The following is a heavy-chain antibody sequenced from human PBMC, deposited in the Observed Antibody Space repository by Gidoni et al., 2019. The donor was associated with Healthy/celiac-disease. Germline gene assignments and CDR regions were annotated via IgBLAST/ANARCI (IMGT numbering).Heavy chain of an antibody. CDR1: GYTFTGYY. V-gene: IGHV1-2*06. CDR2: NNPNRGCT. J-gene: IGHJ4*02. Sequence: QVQLVQSGAEVKKPGASVKVSCKASGYTFTGYYMHWVRQAPGQGLGWRGRNNPNRGCTNYAQKLQGRVTMTRDTSISTAYMELSRLRSDDTAVYYCARGDGSGSFYLDYWGQGTLVTVSS. D-gene: IGHD3-10*01. CDR3: ARGDGSGSFYLDY.